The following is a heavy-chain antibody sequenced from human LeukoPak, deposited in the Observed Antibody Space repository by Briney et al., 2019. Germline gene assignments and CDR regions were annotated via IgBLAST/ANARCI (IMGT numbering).Heavy chain of an antibody. Sequence: PGRSLRLSCAASGFTFSSYGMRWVRQAPGKGLEWVAVIWYDGSNKYYADSVKGRFTISRDNSKSTLYLQMNSLRAEDTAVYYCAREPEDYYYGMDVWGQGTTVTVSS. CDR2: IWYDGSNK. J-gene: IGHJ6*02. CDR3: AREPEDYYYGMDV. V-gene: IGHV3-33*01. CDR1: GFTFSSYG.